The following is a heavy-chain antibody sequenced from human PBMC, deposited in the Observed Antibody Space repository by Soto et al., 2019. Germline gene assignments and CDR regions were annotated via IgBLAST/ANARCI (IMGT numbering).Heavy chain of an antibody. J-gene: IGHJ5*02. Sequence: QLQLQESGPGLVKPSETLSLTCSLSGGSISSTFYYWGWIRQPPGKGLEWIGSIYYSGTTFYNASLKGRVTIAVDTSKNHFSLRLTSVTATDTAVYFCARQKWEQPKWFDPWGQGTLVTVSS. CDR3: ARQKWEQPKWFDP. V-gene: IGHV4-39*01. CDR2: IYYSGTT. CDR1: GGSISSTFYY. D-gene: IGHD1-26*01.